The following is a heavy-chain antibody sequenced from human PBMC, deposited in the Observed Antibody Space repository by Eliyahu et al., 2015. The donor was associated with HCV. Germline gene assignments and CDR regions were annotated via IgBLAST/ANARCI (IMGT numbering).Heavy chain of an antibody. CDR2: IYYNETT. Sequence: LSLTCTVSGGSVSSGIYYWSWIRQPPGKGLEWIGYIYYNETTNYNPSLKSRVTISVDTSKNHFSLKLTSVTAADTAVYYCARDYRRGSGSYYNFDHWGQGTLVTVSS. CDR1: GGSVSSGIYY. CDR3: ARDYRRGSGSYYNFDH. J-gene: IGHJ4*02. D-gene: IGHD3-10*01. V-gene: IGHV4-61*03.